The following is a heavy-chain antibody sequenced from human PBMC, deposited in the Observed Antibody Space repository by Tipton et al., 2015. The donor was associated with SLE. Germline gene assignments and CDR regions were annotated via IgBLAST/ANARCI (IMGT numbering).Heavy chain of an antibody. J-gene: IGHJ4*02. D-gene: IGHD1-26*01. CDR2: IYSGGST. V-gene: IGHV3-66*04. CDR3: GRPEWERQPPDF. Sequence: SLRLSCAASGFTVSSNYMSWVRQAPGKGLEWVSVIYSGGSTYYADSVKGRFTISRDNSKNTLYLQMNSLRGEDAAVYYCGRPEWERQPPDFWGQGTLVTFSS. CDR1: GFTVSSNY.